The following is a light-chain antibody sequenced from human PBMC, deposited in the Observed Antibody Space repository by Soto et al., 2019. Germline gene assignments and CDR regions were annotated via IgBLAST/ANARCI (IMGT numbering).Light chain of an antibody. V-gene: IGKV3-20*01. CDR2: GAS. CDR3: QQYGGSPPFT. Sequence: EIVLTQSPGTLSLSPGERATLSCRASQSVSSSYLAWYHQKPGQAPRLLIYGASSRATGIPDRFSGSGSVTDFALTISRLEPEDFAVYYGQQYGGSPPFTFGPGTKVDIK. J-gene: IGKJ3*01. CDR1: QSVSSSY.